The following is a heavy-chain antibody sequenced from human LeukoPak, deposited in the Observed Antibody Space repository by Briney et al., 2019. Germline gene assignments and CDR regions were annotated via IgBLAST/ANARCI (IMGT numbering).Heavy chain of an antibody. Sequence: ASATVSFMATGYTFTGYYMHWVRPPPGKGLAWMGWINSNSGCTNYVHKFRGWATITRDTSISTAYVELRRLRSDDTAVYYCASSLRYFDWSRRLGLDYWGQGTLVTVSS. CDR2: INSNSGCT. CDR1: GYTFTGYY. J-gene: IGHJ4*02. V-gene: IGHV1-2*04. D-gene: IGHD3-9*01. CDR3: ASSLRYFDWSRRLGLDY.